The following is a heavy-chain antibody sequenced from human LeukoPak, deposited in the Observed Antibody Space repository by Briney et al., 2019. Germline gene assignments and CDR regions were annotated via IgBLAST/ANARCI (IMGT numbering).Heavy chain of an antibody. Sequence: ASVKVSCKASGYTFTSYDINWVRQAAGQGLEWMGWMNPKTGNTGFSQKFQGRVTITRDTSISTAYMELSRLASEDTGVYYCTRGLPRDGLVVIAAANEYWGQGSLVTVSS. CDR2: MNPKTGNT. V-gene: IGHV1-8*03. CDR3: TRGLPRDGLVVIAAANEY. CDR1: GYTFTSYD. J-gene: IGHJ4*02. D-gene: IGHD2-2*01.